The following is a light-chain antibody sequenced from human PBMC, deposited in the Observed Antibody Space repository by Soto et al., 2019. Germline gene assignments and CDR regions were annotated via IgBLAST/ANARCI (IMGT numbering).Light chain of an antibody. CDR1: QSVAGSY. V-gene: IGKV3-20*01. CDR3: QQYGSSHWT. CDR2: GAS. J-gene: IGKJ1*01. Sequence: EIMLTQSPVTLSLSPGEGATLSCRASQSVAGSYLAWYQQKPGRTPRLLIYGASSRATGIPDRFSGSGSGTDFTLTISRLEPEDFGVYYCQQYGSSHWTFGQGNKVDSK.